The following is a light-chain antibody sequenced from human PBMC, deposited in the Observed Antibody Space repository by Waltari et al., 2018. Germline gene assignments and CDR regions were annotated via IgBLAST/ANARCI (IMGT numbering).Light chain of an antibody. Sequence: EVVLTQSPVTLSLSAGERASLSCRARESVYKSLAWYQQRPGQPPRLLIYDTSNRAAGVPGRFSGSGYGTDFTLTITSLEAEDFAVYFCQQGSILPLTFGGGTRVEIK. V-gene: IGKV3-11*01. CDR3: QQGSILPLT. CDR2: DTS. J-gene: IGKJ4*01. CDR1: ESVYKS.